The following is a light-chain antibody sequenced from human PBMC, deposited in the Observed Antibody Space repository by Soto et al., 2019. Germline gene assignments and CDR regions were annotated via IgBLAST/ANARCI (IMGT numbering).Light chain of an antibody. J-gene: IGKJ5*01. CDR3: QHVNSYPLS. V-gene: IGKV1-12*01. CDR1: QGIGSW. CDR2: TAS. Sequence: DIHMTQSPSSLSASVGNIFTITCRASQGIGSWLAWYQQKQVKAPKLLIYTASSLQSGVPSRLRGSGFGTDLTLTISSLQTEDFATYYCQHVNSYPLSFGEGTRLEIK.